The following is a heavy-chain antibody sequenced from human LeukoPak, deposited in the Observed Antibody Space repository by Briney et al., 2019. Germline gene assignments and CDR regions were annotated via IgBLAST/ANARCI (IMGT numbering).Heavy chain of an antibody. D-gene: IGHD6-19*01. CDR3: ARGGAVAATYYFDY. V-gene: IGHV1-69*13. Sequence: SVKVSCKASGGTFSSYAISWVRQAPGQGLEWMGGIIPIFGTANYAQKFQGGVTITADESTSTAYMELSSLRSEDTAVYYCARGGAVAATYYFDYWGQGTLVTVSS. CDR2: IIPIFGTA. J-gene: IGHJ4*02. CDR1: GGTFSSYA.